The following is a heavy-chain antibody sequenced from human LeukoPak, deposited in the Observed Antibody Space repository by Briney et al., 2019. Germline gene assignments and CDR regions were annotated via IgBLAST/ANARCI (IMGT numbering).Heavy chain of an antibody. J-gene: IGHJ4*02. D-gene: IGHD3-22*01. Sequence: ASVKVSCKVSGYTLTELSMHWVRQAPGKGLEWMGGFDPEDGETIYAQKFRGRVTMTEDTSTDTAYMELSSLRSEDTAVYYCAFYYYDSSGFHYWGQGTLVTVSS. CDR2: FDPEDGET. CDR1: GYTLTELS. CDR3: AFYYYDSSGFHY. V-gene: IGHV1-24*01.